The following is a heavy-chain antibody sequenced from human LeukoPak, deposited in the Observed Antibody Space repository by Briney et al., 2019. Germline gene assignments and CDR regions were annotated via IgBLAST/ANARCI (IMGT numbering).Heavy chain of an antibody. CDR2: ISGSGGST. CDR1: GFTFSSYA. J-gene: IGHJ5*02. Sequence: GGSLRLSCAASGFTFSSYAMSWVRQAPGKGLEWVSAISGSGGSTYYADSVKGRFTISRDNSKSTLYLQMNSLRAEDTAVYYCAKDPQGHYYDSSGYYLTWGQGTLVTVSS. V-gene: IGHV3-23*01. D-gene: IGHD3-22*01. CDR3: AKDPQGHYYDSSGYYLT.